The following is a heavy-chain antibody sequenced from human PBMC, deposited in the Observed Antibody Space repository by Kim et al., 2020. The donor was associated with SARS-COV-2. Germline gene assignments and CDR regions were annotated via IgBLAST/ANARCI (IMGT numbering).Heavy chain of an antibody. V-gene: IGHV4-59*01. D-gene: IGHD6-19*01. CDR3: ARTPEQWLVLSIGYFDL. J-gene: IGHJ2*01. CDR2: IYYSGST. Sequence: SETLSLTCTVSGGSISSYYWSWIRQPPGKGLEWIGYIYYSGSTNYNPSLKSRVTISVDTSKNQFSLKLSSVTAADTAVYYCARTPEQWLVLSIGYFDLWGHGTLVTVSS. CDR1: GGSISSYY.